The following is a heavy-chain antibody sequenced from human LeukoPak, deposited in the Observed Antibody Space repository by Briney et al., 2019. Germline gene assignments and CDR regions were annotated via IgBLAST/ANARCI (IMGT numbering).Heavy chain of an antibody. D-gene: IGHD4-17*01. J-gene: IGHJ4*02. V-gene: IGHV3-23*01. CDR3: ASHFGDYGTYLDY. CDR2: ISGSGGST. Sequence: GSLRLSCEASGFSLKTYGMSWVRQAPGKGLEWVSGISGSGGSTYYADSVKGRFTISRHNSKNTLQMNSLRAEDTAVYYCASHFGDYGTYLDYWGQGTLVTVSS. CDR1: GFSLKTYG.